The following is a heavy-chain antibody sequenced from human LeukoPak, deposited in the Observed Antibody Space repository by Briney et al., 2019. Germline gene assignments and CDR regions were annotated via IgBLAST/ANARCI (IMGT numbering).Heavy chain of an antibody. D-gene: IGHD5-18*01. CDR2: ISYSGST. J-gene: IGHJ4*02. CDR3: ARDRYSYGF. Sequence: SETLSLTCTVSGGFISTYYWSWIRQPPGKGLEWIGFISYSGSTYHNPSLKSRVTMSVDTSKNQYSLNLRSVTAADTAVYYCARDRYSYGFWGQGILVTVSS. CDR1: GGFISTYY. V-gene: IGHV4-59*01.